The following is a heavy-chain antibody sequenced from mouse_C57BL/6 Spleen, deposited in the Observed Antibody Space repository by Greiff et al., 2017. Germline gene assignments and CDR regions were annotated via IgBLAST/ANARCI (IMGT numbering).Heavy chain of an antibody. V-gene: IGHV2-9-1*01. CDR3: ARAYSNYNAMDY. J-gene: IGHJ4*01. D-gene: IGHD2-5*01. CDR2: IWPGGGT. Sequence: VKLVESGPGLVAPSQSLSITCTVSGFSLTNYAISWVRQPPGKGLEWLGVIWPGGGTNYNSALKSRLSISTDNSTSQVFLKMNSLQTDDTARYYCARAYSNYNAMDYWGQGTSVTVSA. CDR1: GFSLTNYA.